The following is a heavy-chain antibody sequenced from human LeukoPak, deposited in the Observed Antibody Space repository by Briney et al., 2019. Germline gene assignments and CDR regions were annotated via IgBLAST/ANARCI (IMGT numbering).Heavy chain of an antibody. CDR1: GYTFTSYD. CDR2: MNPNSGNT. J-gene: IGHJ5*02. V-gene: IGHV1-8*02. CDR3: AREGDIVVVPAGGNWFDP. Sequence: VSVKVSCKASGYTFTSYDINWVRQATGQGLEWVGWMNPNSGNTGYAQKFQGRVTMTRDTSISTAYMELSRLRSDDTAVYYCAREGDIVVVPAGGNWFDPWGQGTLVTVSS. D-gene: IGHD2-2*01.